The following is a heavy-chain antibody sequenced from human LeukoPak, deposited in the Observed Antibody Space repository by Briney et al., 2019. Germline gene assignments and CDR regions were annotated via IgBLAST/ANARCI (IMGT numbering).Heavy chain of an antibody. CDR2: ISSSISYI. V-gene: IGHV3-21*04. Sequence: SGGSLRLSCAASGFTFSSYSINWVRQAPGKGLEWVSSISSSISYIYYADLVKGRFTISRDNSKNTLYLQMNSLRAEDTAVYYCASGYDSSGYYDYWGQGTLVTVSS. CDR3: ASGYDSSGYYDY. CDR1: GFTFSSYS. D-gene: IGHD3-22*01. J-gene: IGHJ4*02.